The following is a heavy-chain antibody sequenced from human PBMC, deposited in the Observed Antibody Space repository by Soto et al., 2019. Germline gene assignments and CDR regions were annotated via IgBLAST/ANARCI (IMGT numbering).Heavy chain of an antibody. D-gene: IGHD6-19*01. CDR3: ARDRGTAVAGFYWYFDL. V-gene: IGHV1-3*01. CDR2: INAGNGNT. CDR1: GYTFTSYA. J-gene: IGHJ2*01. Sequence: ASVKVSCKASGYTFTSYAMHWVRQAPGQRLEWMGWINAGNGNTKYSQKLQGRVTITRDTSASTAYMELSSLRSEDTAVYYCARDRGTAVAGFYWYFDLWGRGTLVTVSS.